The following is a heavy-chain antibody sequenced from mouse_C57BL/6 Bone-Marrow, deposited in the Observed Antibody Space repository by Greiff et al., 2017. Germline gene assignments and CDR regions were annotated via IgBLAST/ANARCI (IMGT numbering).Heavy chain of an antibody. D-gene: IGHD1-1*02. CDR1: GFTFSSYG. J-gene: IGHJ2*01. CDR3: SIHVDGGVDY. CDR2: ISSGGSYT. V-gene: IGHV5-6*02. Sequence: DVKLVESGGDLVKPGGSLKLSCAASGFTFSSYGMSWVRQTPDKRLVWVATISSGGSYTYYPDSWPGRVTISRDNAKNPLYLHMSSLKSADTDMYYCSIHVDGGVDYWGQGTTLTVSS.